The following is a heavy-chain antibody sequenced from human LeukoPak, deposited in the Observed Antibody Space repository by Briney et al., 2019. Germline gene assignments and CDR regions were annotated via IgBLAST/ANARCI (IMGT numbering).Heavy chain of an antibody. Sequence: PSETLSLTCSVSGGSISTYNWNWIRQPPGKGLEWIGYISYNGSPDYNPSFKSRVTMSVDTSKGHFSPKLTSLTAADTAVYYCARFRGTSSWHQEVFDYWGQGTLVTVSS. V-gene: IGHV4-59*08. D-gene: IGHD2-2*01. CDR2: ISYNGSP. CDR1: GGSISTYN. J-gene: IGHJ4*02. CDR3: ARFRGTSSWHQEVFDY.